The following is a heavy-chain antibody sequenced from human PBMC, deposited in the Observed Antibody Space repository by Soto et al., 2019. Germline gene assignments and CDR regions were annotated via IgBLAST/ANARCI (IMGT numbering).Heavy chain of an antibody. D-gene: IGHD1-7*01. CDR1: GFSLSTSGVG. CDR3: AXXXTWNWFDY. V-gene: IGHV2-5*02. CDR2: IYWDDDK. Sequence: QITLKESGPPVVKPTQTLTLTCTFSGFSLSTSGVGVXWIRQPXXKALEWLALIYWDDDKRYSPSLKSRLTITQDTSKNQVVLTMTNMDXVXTATXXCAXXXTWNWFDYWGQGTLVTVSS. J-gene: IGHJ4*02.